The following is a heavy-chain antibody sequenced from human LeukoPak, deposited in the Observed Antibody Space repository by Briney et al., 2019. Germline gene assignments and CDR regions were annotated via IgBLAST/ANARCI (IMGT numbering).Heavy chain of an antibody. Sequence: SETLSLTCAVSGYSISSGYYWGWIRQPPGKGLEWIGSIYHSGSTYYNPSLKSRVTISVDTSKNQFSLKLSSVTAADTAVYYCARALTSSWLADAFDIWGQGTMVTVSS. CDR2: IYHSGST. J-gene: IGHJ3*02. CDR1: GYSISSGYY. V-gene: IGHV4-38-2*01. D-gene: IGHD6-13*01. CDR3: ARALTSSWLADAFDI.